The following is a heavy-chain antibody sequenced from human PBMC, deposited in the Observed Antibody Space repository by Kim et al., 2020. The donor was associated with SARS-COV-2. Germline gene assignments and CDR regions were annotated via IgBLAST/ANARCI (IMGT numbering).Heavy chain of an antibody. CDR2: SSK. D-gene: IGHD6-6*01. V-gene: IGHV3-30-3*01. Sequence: SSKYFADSGKGRFTVSRDNSRDTLYLQMNGLRAEDTAIYYCAREHDQLGDYWGQGTLVTVSS. CDR3: AREHDQLGDY. J-gene: IGHJ4*02.